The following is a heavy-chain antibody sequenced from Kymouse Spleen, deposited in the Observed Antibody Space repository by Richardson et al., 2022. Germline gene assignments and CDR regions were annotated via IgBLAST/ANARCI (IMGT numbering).Heavy chain of an antibody. CDR3: ARDDSWSFDY. V-gene: IGHV3-21*03. CDR1: GFTFSSYS. CDR2: ISSSSSYI. D-gene: IGHD6-13*01. J-gene: IGHJ4*02. Sequence: EVQLVESGGGLVKPGGSLRLSCAASGFTFSSYSMNWVRQAPGKGLEWVSSISSSSSYIYYADSVKGRFTISRDNAKNSLYLQMNSLRAEDTAVYYCARDDSWSFDYWGQGTLVTVSS.